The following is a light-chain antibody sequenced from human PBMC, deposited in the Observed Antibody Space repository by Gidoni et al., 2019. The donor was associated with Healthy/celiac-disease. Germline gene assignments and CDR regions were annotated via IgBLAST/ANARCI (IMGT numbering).Light chain of an antibody. J-gene: IGKJ3*01. CDR2: AAS. Sequence: DIQMTQSPSSLSASVGDRVTITCRASQSISSYLNWYQQKPGKAPKLLIYAASSLQSGVPSRFSGSGSGTDCTLNIRSLQPEDFENYNCQQSYRFSFXTGTKVDIK. CDR3: QQSYRFS. CDR1: QSISSY. V-gene: IGKV1-39*01.